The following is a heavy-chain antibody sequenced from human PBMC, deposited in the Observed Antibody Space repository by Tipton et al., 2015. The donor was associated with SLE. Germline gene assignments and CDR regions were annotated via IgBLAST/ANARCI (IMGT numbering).Heavy chain of an antibody. CDR2: ISYSGST. Sequence: TLSLTCSVSDDSIRDYYFSWIRQPPGKELEWIGYISYSGSTIYNPSLESRVTISLDTSKNHLSLKLRSVTAADTAVYYCARHDYDSNGYYQHYFDYWGQGTLVTVSS. D-gene: IGHD3-22*01. V-gene: IGHV4-59*08. CDR3: ARHDYDSNGYYQHYFDY. CDR1: DDSIRDYY. J-gene: IGHJ4*02.